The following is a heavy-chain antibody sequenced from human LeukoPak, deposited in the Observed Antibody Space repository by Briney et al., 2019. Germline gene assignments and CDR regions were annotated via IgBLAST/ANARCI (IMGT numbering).Heavy chain of an antibody. CDR2: IYYSGST. CDR1: GGSVSSGSYY. D-gene: IGHD2-2*01. Sequence: SETLSLTCTVSGGSVSSGSYYWSWIRQPPGKGLEWIGYIYYSGSTNYNPSLKSRVTISVDTSKNQFSLKLSSVTAADTAVYYCARGDQYQLLFYWFDPWGQGTLVTVSS. CDR3: ARGDQYQLLFYWFDP. V-gene: IGHV4-61*01. J-gene: IGHJ5*02.